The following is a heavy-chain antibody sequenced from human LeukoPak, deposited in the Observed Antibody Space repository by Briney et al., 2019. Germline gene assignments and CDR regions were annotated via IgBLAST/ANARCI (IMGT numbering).Heavy chain of an antibody. CDR1: GGTFSSYA. J-gene: IGHJ4*02. Sequence: SVKASCKASGGTFSSYAISWVRQAPGQGLEWMGRIIPILGIANYAQKFQGRVTITADKSTSTAYMELSSLRSEDTAVYYCARVEYYDSSGYYQPDYWGQGTLVTVSS. CDR3: ARVEYYDSSGYYQPDY. D-gene: IGHD3-22*01. V-gene: IGHV1-69*04. CDR2: IIPILGIA.